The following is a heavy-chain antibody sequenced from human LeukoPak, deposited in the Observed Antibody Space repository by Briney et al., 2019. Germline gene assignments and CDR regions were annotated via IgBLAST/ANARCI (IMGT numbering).Heavy chain of an antibody. CDR3: ARPGYTYGRLDY. Sequence: GGSLRLSCAASGFTFSSYWMHWVRQAPGRGLVWVSRINTDGSSTSYADSVKGRFTISRDNAKNTLYLQMNSLRAEDTAVYYCARPGYTYGRLDYWGPGTLVTVSS. CDR2: INTDGSST. J-gene: IGHJ4*02. D-gene: IGHD5-18*01. CDR1: GFTFSSYW. V-gene: IGHV3-74*01.